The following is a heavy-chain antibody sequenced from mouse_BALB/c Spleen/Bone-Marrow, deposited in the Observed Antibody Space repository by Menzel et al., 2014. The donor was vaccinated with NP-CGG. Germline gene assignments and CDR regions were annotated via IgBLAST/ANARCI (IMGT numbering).Heavy chain of an antibody. D-gene: IGHD2-1*01. V-gene: IGHV5-6-3*01. CDR2: INSNGGST. Sequence: EVKLVESGGGLVQPGGSLKLSCAASGFTFSSYGMSWARQTPDKRLELVASINSNGGSTYYPDSVKGRFTISRDNAKNTLSLQMSSLKSEDTAMYYCARGNYGNYVDYFDYWGQGTTLTVSS. CDR1: GFTFSSYG. CDR3: ARGNYGNYVDYFDY. J-gene: IGHJ2*01.